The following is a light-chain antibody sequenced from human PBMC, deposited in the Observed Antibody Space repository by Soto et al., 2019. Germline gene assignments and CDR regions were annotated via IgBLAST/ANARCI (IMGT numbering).Light chain of an antibody. CDR1: QSVSSSY. J-gene: IGKJ2*01. Sequence: EIVLTQSPGTLSLSPGERATLSCRASQSVSSSYLAWYQQKPGQAPRLLIYGASSRATGIPDRFSGSGSGTDFTLTIRRLEPEDFAVYYCQQYDNSPPYTFGQGTKLEIK. CDR2: GAS. CDR3: QQYDNSPPYT. V-gene: IGKV3-20*01.